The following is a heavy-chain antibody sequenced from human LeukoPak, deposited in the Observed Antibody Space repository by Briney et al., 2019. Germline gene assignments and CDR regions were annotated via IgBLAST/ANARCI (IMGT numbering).Heavy chain of an antibody. CDR3: ARERTEDFDY. CDR1: GGSIRFGTYY. Sequence: TSETLSLTCTVSGGSIRFGTYYWSWIRQPAGKGLEWIGRIYTSGSTNYNPSLKSRVTISVDTSKNQFSLKLSSVTAADTAVYYCARERTEDFDYWGQGTLVTVSS. D-gene: IGHD2-15*01. CDR2: IYTSGST. J-gene: IGHJ4*02. V-gene: IGHV4-61*02.